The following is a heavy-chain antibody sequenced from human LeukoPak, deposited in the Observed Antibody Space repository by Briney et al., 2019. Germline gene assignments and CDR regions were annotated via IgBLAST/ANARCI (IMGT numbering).Heavy chain of an antibody. CDR3: AKRYHWSYGFWSGYYTPFDY. D-gene: IGHD3-3*01. Sequence: GGSLRLSCAASGFTFSSYAMSWVRQAPGKGLEWVSAISGSGGSTYYADSVKGRFTTSRDNSKNTLYLQMNSLRAEDTAVYYCAKRYHWSYGFWSGYYTPFDYWGQGTLVTVSS. V-gene: IGHV3-23*01. CDR2: ISGSGGST. CDR1: GFTFSSYA. J-gene: IGHJ4*02.